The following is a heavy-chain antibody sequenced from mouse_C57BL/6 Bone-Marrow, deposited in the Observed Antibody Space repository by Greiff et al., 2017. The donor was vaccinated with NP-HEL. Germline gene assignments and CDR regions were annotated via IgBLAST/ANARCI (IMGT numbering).Heavy chain of an antibody. V-gene: IGHV1-5*01. CDR2: IYPGNSDT. J-gene: IGHJ4*01. Sequence: VQLQQSGTVLARPGASVKMSCKTSGYTFTSYWMHWVKQRPGQGLEWIGAIYPGNSDTSYNQKFKGKAKLTAVTSASTAYMELSSLTNEDSAVYYCTRSFTTVVGGTAMDYWGQGTSVTVSS. CDR3: TRSFTTVVGGTAMDY. D-gene: IGHD1-1*01. CDR1: GYTFTSYW.